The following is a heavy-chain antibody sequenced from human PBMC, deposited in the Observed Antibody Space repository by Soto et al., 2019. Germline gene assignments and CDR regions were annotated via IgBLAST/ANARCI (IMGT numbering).Heavy chain of an antibody. CDR1: GGSFSGYY. CDR3: ARGEVYCSGGSCYSIWFDP. Sequence: QVQLQQWGAGLLKPSETLSLTCAVYGGSFSGYYWSWIRQPPGKGLEWIGEINHSGSTNYNPSLKWLVTISVDTSKNQFSLKLSSVTAADTAVYYCARGEVYCSGGSCYSIWFDPWGQGTLVTVSS. CDR2: INHSGST. V-gene: IGHV4-34*01. J-gene: IGHJ5*02. D-gene: IGHD2-15*01.